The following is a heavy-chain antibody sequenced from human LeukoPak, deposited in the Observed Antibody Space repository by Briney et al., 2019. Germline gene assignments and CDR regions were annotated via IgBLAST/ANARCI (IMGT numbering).Heavy chain of an antibody. V-gene: IGHV4-39*01. Sequence: PSETLSLTCTVSGGSISSSSYLWAWIRQPPGKGLEWIGSIYYSGSAYYNPSFKSRVAISIDTSKNQFSLKLSSVTAADTAVYYCARHGNIVIVPAALGFDYWGQGTLVTVSS. J-gene: IGHJ4*02. CDR3: ARHGNIVIVPAALGFDY. CDR2: IYYSGSA. CDR1: GGSISSSSYL. D-gene: IGHD2-2*01.